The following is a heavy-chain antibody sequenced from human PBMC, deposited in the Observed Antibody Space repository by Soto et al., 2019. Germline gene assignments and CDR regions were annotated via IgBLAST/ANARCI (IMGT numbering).Heavy chain of an antibody. J-gene: IGHJ6*02. Sequence: GGSLRLCCAASGFTFSTYDMHWVRQAPGKGLEWVAVISYDGSNKFYADSVKGRLTISRDNSKNTLYLQMNSLRAEDTAVYYCAKGQHCSSTSCYFYYYGVAVWGQRTTDPVSS. CDR2: ISYDGSNK. CDR3: AKGQHCSSTSCYFYYYGVAV. V-gene: IGHV3-30*18. D-gene: IGHD2-2*01. CDR1: GFTFSTYD.